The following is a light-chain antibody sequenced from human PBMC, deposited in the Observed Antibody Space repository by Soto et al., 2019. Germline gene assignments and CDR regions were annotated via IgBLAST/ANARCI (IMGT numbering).Light chain of an antibody. Sequence: IVMTQSPGTLSVSPGERATLSCRASQSVGRSLAWYQQKPGQAPRLLIYGTSARATGIPATFSGSGSGTEFTITISSLQSEDFAIYSCQQYDNWPSVTFGGGTKVDIK. J-gene: IGKJ4*01. CDR3: QQYDNWPSVT. V-gene: IGKV3-15*01. CDR1: QSVGRS. CDR2: GTS.